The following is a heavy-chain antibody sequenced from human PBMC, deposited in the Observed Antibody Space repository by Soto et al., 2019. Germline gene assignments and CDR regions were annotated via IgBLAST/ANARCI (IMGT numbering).Heavy chain of an antibody. CDR3: ATIPRNSHGYTFDG. Sequence: EMQLVESGGGLVKPGRSLRLSCTGSGFTFGDYAMSWFRQTPGKGLECVGFIRSERYGGTPDYAASVKGRFTISRDDSKSVAYLQMNSLNSEDTGVYYCATIPRNSHGYTFDGWGPGTLVTVSS. V-gene: IGHV3-49*05. CDR1: GFTFGDYA. J-gene: IGHJ5*02. CDR2: IRSERYGGTP. D-gene: IGHD5-18*01.